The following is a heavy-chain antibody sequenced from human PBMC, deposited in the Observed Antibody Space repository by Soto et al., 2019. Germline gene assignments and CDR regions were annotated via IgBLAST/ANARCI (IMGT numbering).Heavy chain of an antibody. CDR1: GYTFTSYY. Sequence: ASVKVSCKASGYTFTSYYMHWVRQAPGQGLEWIGRIYPSDGSTSYAQKVKGRVTMTRDTSTSTAYMKLSSLSSEDTALYYCAAFYCSSTGCYPGNVFDIWGQGTVVTVSS. CDR3: AAFYCSSTGCYPGNVFDI. D-gene: IGHD2-2*01. J-gene: IGHJ3*02. V-gene: IGHV1-46*03. CDR2: IYPSDGST.